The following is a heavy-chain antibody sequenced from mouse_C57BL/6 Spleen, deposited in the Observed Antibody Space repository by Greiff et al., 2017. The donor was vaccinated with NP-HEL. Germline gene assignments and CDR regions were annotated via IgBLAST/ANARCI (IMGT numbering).Heavy chain of an antibody. V-gene: IGHV1-76*01. D-gene: IGHD1-1*01. CDR1: GYTFTDYY. J-gene: IGHJ4*01. CDR3: AKTPYYGSSPYAMDY. CDR2: IYPGSGNT. Sequence: VQLQQSGAELVRPGASVKLSCKASGYTFTDYYINWVKQRPGQGLEWIARIYPGSGNTYYNEKFKGKATLTAEKSSSTAYMQLSSLTSEDSAVYFCAKTPYYGSSPYAMDYWGQGTSVTVSS.